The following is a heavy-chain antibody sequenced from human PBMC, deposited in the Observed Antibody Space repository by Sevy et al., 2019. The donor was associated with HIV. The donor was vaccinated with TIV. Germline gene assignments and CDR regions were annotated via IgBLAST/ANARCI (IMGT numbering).Heavy chain of an antibody. CDR3: AREIVGGPFDI. Sequence: GGSLRLSCAASGFTFRIYTMSWVRQAPGKGLECVSYIVGSSVTIYYADSLKGRFTISRDNAKNSLYLQMNSLRAEDTAVYYCAREIVGGPFDIWGQGTMVTVSS. CDR2: IVGSSVTI. J-gene: IGHJ3*02. D-gene: IGHD1-26*01. V-gene: IGHV3-48*01. CDR1: GFTFRIYT.